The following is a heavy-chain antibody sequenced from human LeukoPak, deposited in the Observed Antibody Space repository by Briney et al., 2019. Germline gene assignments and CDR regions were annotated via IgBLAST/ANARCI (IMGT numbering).Heavy chain of an antibody. Sequence: ASVRVSCKASGYTFTSYYMHWVRQAPGQGLEWMGIINPSGGRTSYAQKFQGRVTMTRDTSTGTVYMELSSLRAEDTAVYYCARTTVAKFDLWGRGTLDSVSS. D-gene: IGHD4-23*01. CDR3: ARTTVAKFDL. CDR2: INPSGGRT. V-gene: IGHV1-46*01. J-gene: IGHJ2*01. CDR1: GYTFTSYY.